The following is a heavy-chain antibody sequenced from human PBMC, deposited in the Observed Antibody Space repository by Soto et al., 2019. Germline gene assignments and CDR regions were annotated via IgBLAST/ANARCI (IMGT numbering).Heavy chain of an antibody. CDR1: GFTFSSYA. D-gene: IGHD6-6*01. Sequence: EVQLLESGGGLVQPGESLRLSCAASGFTFSSYAMSWVRQAPGKGLEWVAVISGSGDKTNYADCVKGRCTMSRDNSKTTLYRQMNGLRAEDTGVYYGAKRGSSSTFDSWGQGTLVTVSS. CDR2: ISGSGDKT. J-gene: IGHJ4*02. V-gene: IGHV3-23*01. CDR3: AKRGSSSTFDS.